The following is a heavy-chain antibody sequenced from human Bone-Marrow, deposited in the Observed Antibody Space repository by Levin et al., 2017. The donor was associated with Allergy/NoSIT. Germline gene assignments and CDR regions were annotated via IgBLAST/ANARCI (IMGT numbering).Heavy chain of an antibody. J-gene: IGHJ6*02. Sequence: PSETLSLTCTVSGASISSGGYYWSWIRQHPGKGLEWIGYIYYSGSTYYNPSLKSRVTISLDTSKNQFSLKLNSVTAADTAVYYCARVSHYYGMDVWGQGTTVTVSS. CDR2: IYYSGST. CDR3: ARVSHYYGMDV. V-gene: IGHV4-31*03. CDR1: GASISSGGYY.